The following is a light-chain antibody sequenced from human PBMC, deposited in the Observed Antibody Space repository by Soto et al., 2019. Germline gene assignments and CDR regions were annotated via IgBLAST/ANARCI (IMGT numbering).Light chain of an antibody. CDR1: SSDVGGYNF. CDR2: DVT. CDR3: CSYASSTSYV. Sequence: QSALTQPAAVSGSTGQSITISCTGTSSDVGGYNFVSWYQQYPGKAPKLIIHDVTARPSGVSIRFSGSKSGTTASLTISGLQPEDEADYYCCSYASSTSYVFGTGTKVTVL. V-gene: IGLV2-14*01. J-gene: IGLJ1*01.